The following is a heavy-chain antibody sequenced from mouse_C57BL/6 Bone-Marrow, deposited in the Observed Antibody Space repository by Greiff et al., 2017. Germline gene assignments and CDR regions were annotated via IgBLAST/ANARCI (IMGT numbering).Heavy chain of an antibody. D-gene: IGHD2-13*01. V-gene: IGHV1-69*01. CDR3: ARDCDNNLDY. Sequence: QVQLQQPGAELVMPGASVKLSCKASGYTFTSYWMHWVKQRPGQGLEWIGEIDPSDSYTNYNQKFKGKSTLTVDKSSSTAYMKLSSLTSEDSAVYYCARDCDNNLDYWGQGTTLTVTA. CDR2: IDPSDSYT. CDR1: GYTFTSYW. J-gene: IGHJ2*01.